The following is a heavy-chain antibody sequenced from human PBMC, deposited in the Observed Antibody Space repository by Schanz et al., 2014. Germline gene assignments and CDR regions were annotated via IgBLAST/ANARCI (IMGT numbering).Heavy chain of an antibody. J-gene: IGHJ3*02. CDR2: IENNANGATT. V-gene: IGHV3-15*04. CDR3: TTFNNRDALYI. D-gene: IGHD1-20*01. CDR1: GFTFSEVY. Sequence: EVQLVTSGGDLVQPGGSLRLSCSGSGFTFSEVYMSWVRQAPGKGLEWVGRIENNANGATTDYAAPVKGRFTVSRDDSRNTLYLQMNTLRTDDTALYYCTTFNNRDALYIWGQGTMVSVSS.